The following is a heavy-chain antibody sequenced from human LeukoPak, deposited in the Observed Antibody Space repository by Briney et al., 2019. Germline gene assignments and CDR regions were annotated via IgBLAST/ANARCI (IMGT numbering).Heavy chain of an antibody. Sequence: PGGSLRLSCTASGFTSGDYAMSWVRQAPGKGLEWVGFIRSKAYGGTTEYAASVKGRFTISRDDSKSIAYLQMNSLKTEDTAVYYCTRVDYDILTGYYSPDYWGQGTLVTVSS. CDR3: TRVDYDILTGYYSPDY. CDR2: IRSKAYGGTT. D-gene: IGHD3-9*01. J-gene: IGHJ4*02. CDR1: GFTSGDYA. V-gene: IGHV3-49*04.